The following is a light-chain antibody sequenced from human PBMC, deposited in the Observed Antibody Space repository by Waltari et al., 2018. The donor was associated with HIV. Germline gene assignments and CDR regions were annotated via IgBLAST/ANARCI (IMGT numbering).Light chain of an antibody. CDR1: SGYINYE. CDR3: GADHGSGTNFMYV. CDR2: VGTVGMVG. J-gene: IGLJ1*01. V-gene: IGLV9-49*01. Sequence: QPALTQTPFASASLGTSVTPTCTLSSGYINYEVDRYQPRTGKGPRFVMLVGTVGMVGAKGECIPYRFSVLASGLNRYLTIKNIQEEDESAFYCGADHGSGTNFMYVFGTGTKVTV.